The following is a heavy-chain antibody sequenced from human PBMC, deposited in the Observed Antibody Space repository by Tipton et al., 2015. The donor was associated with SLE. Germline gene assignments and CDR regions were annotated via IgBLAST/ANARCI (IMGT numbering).Heavy chain of an antibody. CDR1: GFTFSSFA. V-gene: IGHV3-23*03. D-gene: IGHD6-19*01. CDR3: AIRSGWGYFDY. Sequence: SLRLSCAASGFTFSSFAMSWVRQAPGKGLEWISLIYSGGSTFYAASVKGRFTISRDNSKNTLSLQMNSLRAEDTSIYYCAIRSGWGYFDYWGRGTLVTVSS. J-gene: IGHJ4*02. CDR2: IYSGGST.